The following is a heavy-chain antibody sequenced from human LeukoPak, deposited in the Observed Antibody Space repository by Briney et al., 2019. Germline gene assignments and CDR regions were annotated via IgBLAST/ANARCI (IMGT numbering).Heavy chain of an antibody. CDR1: GGSISSSSYY. V-gene: IGHV4-39*07. CDR3: ARENYSSSWYWNE. Sequence: SETLSLTCTVSGGSISSSSYYWGWIRQPPGTGLEWIGSIYYSGSTYYNPSLKSRVTISVDTSKNQFSLKLSSVTAADTAVYYCARENYSSSWYWNEWGQGTLVTVSS. J-gene: IGHJ4*02. D-gene: IGHD6-13*01. CDR2: IYYSGST.